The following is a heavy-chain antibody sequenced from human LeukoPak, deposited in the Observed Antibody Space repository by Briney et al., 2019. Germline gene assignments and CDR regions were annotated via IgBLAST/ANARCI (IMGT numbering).Heavy chain of an antibody. Sequence: PSETLSLTCAVSGYSISSGYYWGWIRQPPGKGLEWIGSIYYSGSTHYNPSLKSRVTISVDTSKNQFSLKLNSVTAADTAVYYCARHETIFGGAFDIWGQGTMVTVSS. D-gene: IGHD3-3*01. CDR1: GYSISSGYY. V-gene: IGHV4-38-2*01. J-gene: IGHJ3*02. CDR2: IYYSGST. CDR3: ARHETIFGGAFDI.